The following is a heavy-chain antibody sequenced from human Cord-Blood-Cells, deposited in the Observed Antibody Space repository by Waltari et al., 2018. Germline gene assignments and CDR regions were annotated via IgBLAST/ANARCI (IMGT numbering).Heavy chain of an antibody. CDR3: ARGDYDFWSGYYDY. D-gene: IGHD3-3*01. J-gene: IGHJ4*02. CDR1: GGSISSSSYY. Sequence: QLQLQESGPGLVKPSETLSLTCTVSGGSISSSSYYWGWIRQPPGKGLEWIGSIYYSGHTYYNPSRKSRVTISVDTSKNQFSLKLSSVTAADTAVYYCARGDYDFWSGYYDYWGQGTLVTVSS. CDR2: IYYSGHT. V-gene: IGHV4-39*01.